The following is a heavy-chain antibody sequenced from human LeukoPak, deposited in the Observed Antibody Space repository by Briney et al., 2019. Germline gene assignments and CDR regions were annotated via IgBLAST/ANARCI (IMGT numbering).Heavy chain of an antibody. J-gene: IGHJ5*02. CDR3: ARGDCSSTSCSSTPKNWFDP. D-gene: IGHD2-2*01. CDR1: GFTFSDYY. Sequence: GGSLRLSCAASGFTFSDYYMSWIRQAPGKGLEWVSYISSSGSTIYYADSVKGRFTISRDNSMNTLYLQMNSLGAEDTAVFYCARGDCSSTSCSSTPKNWFDPWGQGTLVSVSS. V-gene: IGHV3-11*01. CDR2: ISSSGSTI.